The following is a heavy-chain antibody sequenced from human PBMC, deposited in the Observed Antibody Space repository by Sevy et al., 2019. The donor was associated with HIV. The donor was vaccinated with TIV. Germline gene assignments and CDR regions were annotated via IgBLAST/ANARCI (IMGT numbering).Heavy chain of an antibody. J-gene: IGHJ4*02. CDR1: GFTFSSYS. V-gene: IGHV3-48*02. Sequence: GGSLRLSCAASGFTFSSYSMNWVRQAPGKGLEWVSYISSSSSTICYADSVKGRFTISRDNAKNSLYLQMNSLRDEDTAVYYCARDLWHDIVVVPAVFDYWGQGTLVTVSS. CDR2: ISSSSSTI. D-gene: IGHD2-2*01. CDR3: ARDLWHDIVVVPAVFDY.